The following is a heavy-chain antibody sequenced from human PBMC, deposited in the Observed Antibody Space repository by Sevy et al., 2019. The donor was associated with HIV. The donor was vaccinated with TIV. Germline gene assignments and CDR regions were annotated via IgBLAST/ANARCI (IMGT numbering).Heavy chain of an antibody. D-gene: IGHD3-10*01. CDR1: GGSISSSSYY. CDR2: IYYSGST. J-gene: IGHJ6*02. Sequence: ETLSLTCTVSGGSISSSSYYWGWIRQPPGKGLEWIGSIYYSGSTYYNPSLKSRVTISVDTSKNQFSLKLSSVTAADTAVYYCARLESTYYYGLYYYYCMDVWGQGTTVTVSS. V-gene: IGHV4-39*01. CDR3: ARLESTYYYGLYYYYCMDV.